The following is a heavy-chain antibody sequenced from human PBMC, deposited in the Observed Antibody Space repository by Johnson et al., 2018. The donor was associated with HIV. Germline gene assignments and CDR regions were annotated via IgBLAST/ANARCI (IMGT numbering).Heavy chain of an antibody. D-gene: IGHD6-6*01. CDR2: IRYDGSNK. J-gene: IGHJ3*02. V-gene: IGHV3-30*02. CDR3: ARVYSSSSAHAFDI. CDR1: GFTFSSYG. Sequence: QVQLVESGGGVVQPGGSLRLSCAASGFTFSSYGMHWVRQAPGKGLEWVAFIRYDGSNKYYADSVKGRFSISRANAKRSLYLQMNSLRAEDTALYYCARVYSSSSAHAFDIWGQGTMVTVSS.